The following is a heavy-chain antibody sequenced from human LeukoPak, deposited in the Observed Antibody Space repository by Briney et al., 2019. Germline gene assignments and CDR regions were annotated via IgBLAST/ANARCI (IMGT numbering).Heavy chain of an antibody. CDR2: IIPILGIA. CDR3: ARELVAATRKYVDY. J-gene: IGHJ4*02. Sequence: ASVTVSFKASGGTFSSYAISWVRQAPGQGLEWMGRIIPILGIANYAQKFQGRVTITADKSTSTAYMELSSLRSEDTAVYYCARELVAATRKYVDYWGQGTLVTVSS. CDR1: GGTFSSYA. V-gene: IGHV1-69*04. D-gene: IGHD2-15*01.